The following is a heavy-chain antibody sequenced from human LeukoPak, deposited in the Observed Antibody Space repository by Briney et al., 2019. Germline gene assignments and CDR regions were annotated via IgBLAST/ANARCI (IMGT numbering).Heavy chain of an antibody. Sequence: GASVKVSCKASGYTFTSYGISWVRQAPGQGLEWMGMIYPRDGSTSYAQNFQGRVTVTRDTSTTTVHMELRGLRSEDTAVYYCARDHEGFDYWGQGTVVTVSS. J-gene: IGHJ4*02. CDR3: ARDHEGFDY. V-gene: IGHV1-46*01. CDR1: GYTFTSYG. CDR2: IYPRDGST.